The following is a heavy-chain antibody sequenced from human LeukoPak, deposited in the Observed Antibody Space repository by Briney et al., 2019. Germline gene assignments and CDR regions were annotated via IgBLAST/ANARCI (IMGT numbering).Heavy chain of an antibody. CDR1: GFTVSSNY. J-gene: IGHJ5*02. Sequence: GGSLRLSCTASGFTVSSNYMTWVRQPPGKGLEWVSLIYSGGDTFYADSVKGRFTISRDNSKNTLYLQMNGLRAEDTAIYYCARDRSVGTTTGLFDPWGQGALVTVSS. V-gene: IGHV3-53*01. CDR3: ARDRSVGTTTGLFDP. CDR2: IYSGGDT. D-gene: IGHD1-26*01.